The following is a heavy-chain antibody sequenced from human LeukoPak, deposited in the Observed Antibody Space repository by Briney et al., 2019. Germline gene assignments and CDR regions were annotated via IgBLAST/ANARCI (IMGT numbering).Heavy chain of an antibody. Sequence: SETLSLTCTVSGGSISSSSYYWGWIRQPPGKGLEWIGSIYYSGSTYYNPSLKSRVTISVDTSKNQFSLKLSSVTAADTAVYYCARDSSGWLETYNWFDPWGQGTLVTVSS. D-gene: IGHD6-19*01. CDR3: ARDSSGWLETYNWFDP. CDR1: GGSISSSSYY. J-gene: IGHJ5*02. V-gene: IGHV4-39*07. CDR2: IYYSGST.